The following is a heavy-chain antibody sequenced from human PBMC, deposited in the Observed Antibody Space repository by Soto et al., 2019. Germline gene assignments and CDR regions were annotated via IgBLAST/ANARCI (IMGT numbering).Heavy chain of an antibody. Sequence: ASVKVSCKASGFTFTSSAMQWVRQARGQRLEWIGWIVVGSGNTNYAQKFQERVTITRDMSTSTAYMELSSLRSEDTAVYYCAAGYSSGWYGASDIWGQGTMVTVSS. CDR1: GFTFTSSA. V-gene: IGHV1-58*02. CDR2: IVVGSGNT. J-gene: IGHJ3*02. D-gene: IGHD6-19*01. CDR3: AAGYSSGWYGASDI.